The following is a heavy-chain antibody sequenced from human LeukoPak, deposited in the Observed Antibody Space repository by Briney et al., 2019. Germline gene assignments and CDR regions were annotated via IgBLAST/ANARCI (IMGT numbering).Heavy chain of an antibody. Sequence: AETLSLTCTVSGDPVSSTSYYWGWIRPSPGQGLEWIGSFHSGGTTFYNPFLKSRHTISLDTSNNHFSLSLSSVTAADTDLYDCAASTPTQIYLFDPWGQGTLVTVSS. V-gene: IGHV4-39*07. CDR1: GDPVSSTSYY. CDR3: AASTPTQIYLFDP. D-gene: IGHD5-12*01. J-gene: IGHJ5*02. CDR2: FHSGGTT.